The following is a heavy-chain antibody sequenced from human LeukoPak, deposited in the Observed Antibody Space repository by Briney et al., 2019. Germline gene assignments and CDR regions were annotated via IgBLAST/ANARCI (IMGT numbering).Heavy chain of an antibody. CDR3: ARGNIVVVPAAEDWFDP. Sequence: ASVKVSCKASGYTFTSYYMHWVRQAPGQGLEWMGIINPSGGSTSYAQKFQGRVTMTRDTSTSTVYMELSSLRSEDTAVYYCARGNIVVVPAAEDWFDPWGQGTLVTVSS. V-gene: IGHV1-46*01. J-gene: IGHJ5*02. D-gene: IGHD2-2*01. CDR1: GYTFTSYY. CDR2: INPSGGST.